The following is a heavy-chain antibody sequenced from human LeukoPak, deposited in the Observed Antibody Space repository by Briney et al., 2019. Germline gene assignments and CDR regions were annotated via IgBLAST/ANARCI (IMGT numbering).Heavy chain of an antibody. J-gene: IGHJ4*02. Sequence: GASVKVSCKASGYTFTSYGISWVRQAPGQGLEWMGWISAYNGNTNHAQKLQGRVTMTTDTSTSTAYMELRSLRSDDTAVYYCARDFTYYDFWSGYYWHYFDYWGQGTLVTVSS. V-gene: IGHV1-18*01. D-gene: IGHD3-3*01. CDR2: ISAYNGNT. CDR1: GYTFTSYG. CDR3: ARDFTYYDFWSGYYWHYFDY.